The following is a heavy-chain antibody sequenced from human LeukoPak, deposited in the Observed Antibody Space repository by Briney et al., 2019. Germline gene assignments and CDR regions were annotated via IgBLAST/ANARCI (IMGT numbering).Heavy chain of an antibody. CDR3: ARTTVLSY. J-gene: IGHJ4*02. V-gene: IGHV3-7*03. Sequence: GGSLRLSCAASRFTFSSYWMTWVRQAPGKGLEWVANIKRDGSEEYYVDSVKGRFTISRDNSQNTLYLQMNSLRAEDTAVYYCARTTVLSYWGQGTLVTVSS. CDR2: IKRDGSEE. CDR1: RFTFSSYW. D-gene: IGHD4-17*01.